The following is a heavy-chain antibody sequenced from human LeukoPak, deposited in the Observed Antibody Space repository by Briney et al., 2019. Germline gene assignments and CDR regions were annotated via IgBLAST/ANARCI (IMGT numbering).Heavy chain of an antibody. CDR3: AKLRSIAVAGNRGDY. CDR2: ISGGGIT. J-gene: IGHJ4*02. V-gene: IGHV3-53*05. D-gene: IGHD6-19*01. CDR1: GFIVSSNY. Sequence: PGGSLRLSCAASGFIVSSNYMSWVRQAPGKGLEWVSVISGGGITYYTDSVKGRFTISRDNSKNTLYLQMNSLRAEDTAVYYCAKLRSIAVAGNRGDYWGQGTLVTVSS.